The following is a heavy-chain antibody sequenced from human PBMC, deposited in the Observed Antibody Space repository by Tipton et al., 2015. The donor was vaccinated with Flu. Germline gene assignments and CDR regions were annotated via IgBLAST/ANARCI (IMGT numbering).Heavy chain of an antibody. CDR3: ARDTYVSGSDAFDI. J-gene: IGHJ3*02. CDR1: GGSISSNAYY. Sequence: LRLSCTVSGGSISSNAYYWSWIRQYPERGLEWIGYISYSGSADYNPSLKSRVTISVDTSKNQFSLKLSSVTAADTAVYYCARDTYVSGSDAFDIWGQGTMVTVSS. D-gene: IGHD6-19*01. CDR2: ISYSGSA. V-gene: IGHV4-31*02.